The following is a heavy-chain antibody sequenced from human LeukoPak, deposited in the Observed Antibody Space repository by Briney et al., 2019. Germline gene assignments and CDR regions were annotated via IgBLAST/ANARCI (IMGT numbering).Heavy chain of an antibody. Sequence: GGSLRLSCAASGFTFSSYGMHWVRQAPGKGLEWVAVISYDGSSKYYADSVKGRFTISRDNSKNTLYLQMNSLRAEDTAVYYCARARSSYGYGDAFDIWGQGTMVTVSS. CDR1: GFTFSSYG. J-gene: IGHJ3*02. D-gene: IGHD5-18*01. V-gene: IGHV3-30*03. CDR3: ARARSSYGYGDAFDI. CDR2: ISYDGSSK.